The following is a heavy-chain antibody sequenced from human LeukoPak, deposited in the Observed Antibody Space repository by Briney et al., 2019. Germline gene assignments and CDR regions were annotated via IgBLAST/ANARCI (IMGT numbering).Heavy chain of an antibody. CDR2: IIPILGIA. CDR1: GGTFSSYA. V-gene: IGHV1-69*04. J-gene: IGHJ6*02. Sequence: SVKVSCKASGGTFSSYAISWVRQAPGQGLEWMGRIIPILGIANYAQKFQGRVTITADKSTSTAYMELSSLRSEDTAVYYCARGWSYYGSGSYYGMDVWGQGTTVTVSS. CDR3: ARGWSYYGSGSYYGMDV. D-gene: IGHD3-10*01.